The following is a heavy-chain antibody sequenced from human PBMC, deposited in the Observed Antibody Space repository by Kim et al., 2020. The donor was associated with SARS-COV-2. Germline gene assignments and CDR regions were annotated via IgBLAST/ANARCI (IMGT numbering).Heavy chain of an antibody. D-gene: IGHD1-26*01. CDR2: SGK. Sequence: SGKYYAGAVKGRFTISRDNAEKSVSLQMNSLRAEDTAIYYCARGSVNLLLWGQGNLVTVSS. J-gene: IGHJ4*02. CDR3: ARGSVNLLL. V-gene: IGHV3-7*01.